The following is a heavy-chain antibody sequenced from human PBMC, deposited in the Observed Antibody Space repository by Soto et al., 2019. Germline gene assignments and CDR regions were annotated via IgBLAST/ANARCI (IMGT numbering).Heavy chain of an antibody. CDR3: ARQDGQTTVTTLRVCFDP. CDR1: GGSISSGTYF. D-gene: IGHD4-17*01. Sequence: PSETLSFTCTVSGGSISSGTYFWGWIRQPPGKGLEWIGSMYYGGTSYYNPSLKSRVTISVDTSKNQFSLNLNSVTAADTAVYYCARQDGQTTVTTLRVCFDPWGQGTLVTVSS. J-gene: IGHJ5*02. CDR2: MYYGGTS. V-gene: IGHV4-39*01.